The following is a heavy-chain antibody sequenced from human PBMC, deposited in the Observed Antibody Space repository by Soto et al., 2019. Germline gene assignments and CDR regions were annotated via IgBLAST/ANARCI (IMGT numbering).Heavy chain of an antibody. Sequence: GGSLRLSCAASGFTFTSYAMHWVRQAPGKGLEWVALISYDGSNKYYADSVKGRFTISRDNSKNTLYLQMNSLRAEDTAMYYCARGVRGIPDYWGQGTLVTVSS. CDR2: ISYDGSNK. J-gene: IGHJ4*02. CDR3: ARGVRGIPDY. V-gene: IGHV3-30-3*01. D-gene: IGHD3-16*01. CDR1: GFTFTSYA.